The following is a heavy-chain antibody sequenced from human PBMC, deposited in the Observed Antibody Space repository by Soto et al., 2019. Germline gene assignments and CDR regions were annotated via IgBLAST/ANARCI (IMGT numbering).Heavy chain of an antibody. CDR1: GFTFRSYS. V-gene: IGHV3-21*01. J-gene: IGHJ1*01. D-gene: IGHD6-13*01. CDR3: ARDLGAAAGPI. Sequence: EVQLVESGGGLVKPGGSLRLSCAASGFTFRSYSMNWVRQAPGKGLEWVSSISSSSSYIYYADSVKGRFTISRDNAKNSLYLQMNSLRAEDTAVYYCARDLGAAAGPIWGQGTLVTVSS. CDR2: ISSSSSYI.